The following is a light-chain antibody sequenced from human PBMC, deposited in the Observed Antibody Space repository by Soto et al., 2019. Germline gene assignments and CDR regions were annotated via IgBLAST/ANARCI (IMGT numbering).Light chain of an antibody. V-gene: IGLV1-40*01. CDR3: QSHDSSLRGSL. CDR2: ANS. CDR1: SSNIGAGYD. J-gene: IGLJ2*01. Sequence: QLVLTQPPSVSGAPGQRVTISCTGSSSNIGAGYDVHWYQQLPGTAPKLLIYANSDRPSGVPDRFSGSKSGTSASLAITGLQAEDEADYYCQSHDSSLRGSLFGGGTKLTVL.